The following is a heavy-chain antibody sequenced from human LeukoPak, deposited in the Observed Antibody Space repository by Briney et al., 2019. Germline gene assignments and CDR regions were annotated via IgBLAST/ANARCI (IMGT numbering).Heavy chain of an antibody. Sequence: SQTLSLTCTVSGYSISSGYYWGWIRQPPGKGLEWIGSIYHSGSTYYNPSLKSRVTISVDTSKNQFSLKLSSVTAADTAVYYCARDRSSGWYNDDYWGQGTLVTVSS. CDR1: GYSISSGYY. CDR3: ARDRSSGWYNDDY. J-gene: IGHJ4*02. CDR2: IYHSGST. D-gene: IGHD6-19*01. V-gene: IGHV4-38-2*02.